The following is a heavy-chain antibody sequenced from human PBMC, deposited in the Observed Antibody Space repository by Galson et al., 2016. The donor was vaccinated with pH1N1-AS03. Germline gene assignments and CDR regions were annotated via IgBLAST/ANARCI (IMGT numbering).Heavy chain of an antibody. CDR2: ISAYYGDT. CDR1: GYTFTTYG. Sequence: SVKVSCKASGYTFTTYGISWVRQAPGQGLEWMGWISAYYGDTHFAYKFQERATLTRDTSTATAYMELRNLRSNDTAVYYCVRESEISGVVFFNYWGQGTLVTVSS. V-gene: IGHV1-18*01. CDR3: VRESEISGVVFFNY. J-gene: IGHJ4*02. D-gene: IGHD3-3*01.